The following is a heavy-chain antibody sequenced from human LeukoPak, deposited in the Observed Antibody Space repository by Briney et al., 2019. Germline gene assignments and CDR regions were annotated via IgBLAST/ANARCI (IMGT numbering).Heavy chain of an antibody. J-gene: IGHJ4*02. Sequence: GRSLRLSCAASGFTFSDYPIHWVRQAPGKGLEWVAVLSYDGGDKHYADSVKGRFTISRDNSKNTLYLQMNSLRAEDTAVYYCARDRDSRSANYYFDYWGQGTRVTVSS. V-gene: IGHV3-30-3*01. CDR3: ARDRDSRSANYYFDY. D-gene: IGHD2-21*02. CDR2: LSYDGGDK. CDR1: GFTFSDYP.